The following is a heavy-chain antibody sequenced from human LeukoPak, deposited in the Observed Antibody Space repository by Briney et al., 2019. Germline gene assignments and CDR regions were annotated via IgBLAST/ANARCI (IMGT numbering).Heavy chain of an antibody. CDR3: AKTTTYYYGSGRYGMDV. J-gene: IGHJ6*02. Sequence: GGSLRLSCAASGFTFSDYYMSWIRQAPGKGLEWVSHISNSGSTIYYADSVKGRFTISRDNSKNSLYLQMNSLRTEDTALYYCAKTTTYYYGSGRYGMDVWGQGTTVTVSS. D-gene: IGHD3-10*01. V-gene: IGHV3-11*01. CDR2: ISNSGSTI. CDR1: GFTFSDYY.